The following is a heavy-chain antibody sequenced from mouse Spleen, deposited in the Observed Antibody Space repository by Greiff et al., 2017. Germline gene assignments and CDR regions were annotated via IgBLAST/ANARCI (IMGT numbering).Heavy chain of an antibody. CDR2: IRSKSNNYAT. Sequence: EVQRVESGGGLVQPKGSLKLSCAASGFSFNTYAMNWVRQAPGKGLEWVARIRSKSNNYATYYADSVKDRFTISRDDSESMLYLQMNNLKTEDTAMYYCVRHRHYYGREAMDYWGQGTSVTVSS. D-gene: IGHD1-1*01. CDR3: VRHRHYYGREAMDY. J-gene: IGHJ4*01. CDR1: GFSFNTYA. V-gene: IGHV10-1*01.